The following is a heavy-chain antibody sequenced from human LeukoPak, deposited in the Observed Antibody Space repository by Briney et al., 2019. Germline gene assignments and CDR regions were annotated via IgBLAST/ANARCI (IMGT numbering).Heavy chain of an antibody. V-gene: IGHV3-66*01. CDR1: GFTVSSNY. Sequence: GGSLRLSCAASGFTVSSNYMSWVRQAPGKGLEWVSAIYSGGSTYYADSVKGRFTISRDNSKNTLYLQMNSLRAEDTAVYYCARVGLAASVSENWGQGTLVTVSS. CDR2: IYSGGST. D-gene: IGHD2-15*01. CDR3: ARVGLAASVSEN. J-gene: IGHJ4*02.